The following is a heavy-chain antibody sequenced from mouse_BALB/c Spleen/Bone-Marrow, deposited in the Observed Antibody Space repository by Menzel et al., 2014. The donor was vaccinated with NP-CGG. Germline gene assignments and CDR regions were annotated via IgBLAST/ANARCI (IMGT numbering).Heavy chain of an antibody. D-gene: IGHD2-14*01. J-gene: IGHJ3*01. CDR1: GFTFSSYT. Sequence: EVQGVESGGGLVKLGGSLKLSCAASGFTFSSYTMSWVCQTPEKRLEWVATISSGGSYTYYPDSVKGRFTISRDNAKNTLYLQMSSLKSEDTAMYYCTRSYYRYDEEAWFAYWGQGTLVTVSA. CDR2: ISSGGSYT. CDR3: TRSYYRYDEEAWFAY. V-gene: IGHV5-6-4*01.